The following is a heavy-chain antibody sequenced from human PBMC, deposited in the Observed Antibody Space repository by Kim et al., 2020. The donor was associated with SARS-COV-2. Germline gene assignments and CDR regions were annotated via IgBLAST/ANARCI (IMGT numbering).Heavy chain of an antibody. J-gene: IGHJ6*02. D-gene: IGHD1-26*01. CDR2: IYYSGST. Sequence: SETLSLTCTVSGGSISSYYWSWIRQPPGKGLEWIGYIYYSGSTNYNPSLKSRVTISVDTSKNQFSLKLSSVTAADTAVYYCARDTRGELRHYYYYYGMDVWGQGTTVTVSS. CDR3: ARDTRGELRHYYYYYGMDV. CDR1: GGSISSYY. V-gene: IGHV4-59*13.